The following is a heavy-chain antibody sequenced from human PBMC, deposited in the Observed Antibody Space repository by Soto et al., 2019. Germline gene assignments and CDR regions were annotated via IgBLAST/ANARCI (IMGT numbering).Heavy chain of an antibody. V-gene: IGHV3-74*01. D-gene: IGHD2-2*01. CDR3: ARGPYCISTSCYDWFDP. CDR1: GFTFSSYA. CDR2: ISSDGSST. J-gene: IGHJ5*02. Sequence: HPGGSLRLSCAASGFTFSSYAMSWVRQAPGKGLVWVSRISSDGSSTTYADSVKGRFTISRDNAKNTLYMKMDSLRAEDTGVYYCARGPYCISTSCYDWFDPWGQGTLVTVSS.